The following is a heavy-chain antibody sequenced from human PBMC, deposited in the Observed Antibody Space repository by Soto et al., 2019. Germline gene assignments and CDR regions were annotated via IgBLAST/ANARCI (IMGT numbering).Heavy chain of an antibody. CDR1: GGSISSGDYY. CDR2: IYYSGST. CDR3: ARERPDGARLDP. J-gene: IGHJ5*02. Sequence: PSETLSLTCTVSGGSISSGDYYWSWIRQPPGKGLGWIGYIYYSGSTYYNPSLKSRVTISVDTSKNQFSLKLSSVTVADTAVYYCARERPDGARLDPWAQRTLVTVSS. V-gene: IGHV4-30-4*01. D-gene: IGHD6-6*01.